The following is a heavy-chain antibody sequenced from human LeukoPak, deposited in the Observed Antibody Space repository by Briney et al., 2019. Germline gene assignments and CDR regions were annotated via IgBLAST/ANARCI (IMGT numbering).Heavy chain of an antibody. V-gene: IGHV3-23*01. CDR2: ISGSGGST. CDR3: AKEGRDGYNFFGYYYYYGMDV. CDR1: GLSLSSNV. D-gene: IGHD5-24*01. J-gene: IGHJ6*02. Sequence: GGSLRLSCAASGLSLSSNVMDWVRQAPGKGLEWVSAISGSGGSTYYADSVKGRFTISRDNSKNTLYLQMNSLRAEDTAVYYCAKEGRDGYNFFGYYYYYGMDVWGQGTTVTVSS.